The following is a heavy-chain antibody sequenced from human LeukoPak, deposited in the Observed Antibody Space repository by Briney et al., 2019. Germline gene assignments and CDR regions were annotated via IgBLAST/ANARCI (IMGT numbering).Heavy chain of an antibody. Sequence: GGSLRLSCAASGFTFSSYTMDWVRQAPGKGLEWVSSISSSSTYIYYVDSVKGRFTISRDNAKNSLYLQMNSLRAEDTAVYYCARAEQQLVRGIYYYYYIYVWGQGTTVTVSS. D-gene: IGHD6-13*01. CDR2: ISSSSTYI. J-gene: IGHJ6*03. CDR3: ARAEQQLVRGIYYYYYIYV. CDR1: GFTFSSYT. V-gene: IGHV3-21*01.